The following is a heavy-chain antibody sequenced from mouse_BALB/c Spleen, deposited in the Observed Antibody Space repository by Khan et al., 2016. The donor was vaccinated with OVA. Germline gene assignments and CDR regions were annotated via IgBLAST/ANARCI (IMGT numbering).Heavy chain of an antibody. J-gene: IGHJ3*01. V-gene: IGHV1-54*01. CDR1: GYAFTDYL. D-gene: IGHD2-1*01. Sequence: QVQLQQSGAELVRPGTSVKVSCKASGYAFTDYLIEWVKQRPGKGLEWIGVINPGSGNTNYNEKFKGKATLTADKSYSTAYMQLSSLTSDDSAVYFSARGGYGTVAYWGQGTPVTVS. CDR2: INPGSGNT. CDR3: ARGGYGTVAY.